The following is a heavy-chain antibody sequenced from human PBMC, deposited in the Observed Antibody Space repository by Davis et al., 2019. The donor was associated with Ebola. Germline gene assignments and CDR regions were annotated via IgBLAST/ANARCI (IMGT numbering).Heavy chain of an antibody. Sequence: ASVKVSCKASGYTFTSYGISWVRQAPGQGLEWMGWISAYNGNTNYAQKLQGRVTMTTDPSTSTAYMELRSLRSDDTAVYYCARDRGMIAAAGTVDYWGQGTLVTVSS. D-gene: IGHD6-13*01. V-gene: IGHV1-18*01. CDR3: ARDRGMIAAAGTVDY. CDR1: GYTFTSYG. CDR2: ISAYNGNT. J-gene: IGHJ4*02.